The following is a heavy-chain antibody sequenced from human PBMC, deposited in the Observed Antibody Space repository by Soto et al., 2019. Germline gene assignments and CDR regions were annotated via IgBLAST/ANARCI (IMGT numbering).Heavy chain of an antibody. Sequence: EVQLLESGGGLVQPGGSLRLSCAASGFIFSSYAMSWVRQAPGKGLEWVSAISGSDGSTYYADSVKGRFTISRDNSRKTLYLQMNSLRAEDTAVYYCAKDGVAHIPLYTSGSSYDHWGQGTLVTV. J-gene: IGHJ4*02. D-gene: IGHD3-22*01. CDR3: AKDGVAHIPLYTSGSSYDH. CDR2: ISGSDGST. V-gene: IGHV3-23*01. CDR1: GFIFSSYA.